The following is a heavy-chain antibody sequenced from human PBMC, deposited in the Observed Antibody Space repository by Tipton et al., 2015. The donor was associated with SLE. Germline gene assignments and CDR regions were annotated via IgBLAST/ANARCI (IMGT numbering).Heavy chain of an antibody. CDR3: ARDREVGSALGYYYGMDV. D-gene: IGHD1-26*01. J-gene: IGHJ6*02. CDR1: GGSISSHY. Sequence: GLVKPSETVSLTCSVSGGSISSHYWSWIRQSPGKGLEWIGYIYYSGGTNYNPSLRSRVTISVHTSKKQFSLKLSSVTAADTAVYYCARDREVGSALGYYYGMDVWGQGTTVTVSS. V-gene: IGHV4-59*11. CDR2: IYYSGGT.